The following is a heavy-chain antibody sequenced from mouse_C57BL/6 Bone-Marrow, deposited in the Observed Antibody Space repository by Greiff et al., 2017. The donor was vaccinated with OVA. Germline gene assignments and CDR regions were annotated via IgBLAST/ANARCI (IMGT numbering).Heavy chain of an antibody. CDR1: GFTFSDYG. CDR3: ARGDYGYWYFDV. V-gene: IGHV5-17*01. D-gene: IGHD2-4*01. CDR2: ISSGSSTI. J-gene: IGHJ1*03. Sequence: EVMLVESGGGLVKPGGSLKLSCAASGFTFSDYGMHWVRQAPEKGLEWVAYISSGSSTIYYADTVQGRFTISRDNAKNTLFLQMTSLRSEDTAMYYCARGDYGYWYFDVWGTGTTVTVSS.